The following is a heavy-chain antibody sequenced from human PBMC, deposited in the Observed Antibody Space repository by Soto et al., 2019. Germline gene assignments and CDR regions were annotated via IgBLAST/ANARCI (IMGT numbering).Heavy chain of an antibody. J-gene: IGHJ6*02. CDR2: INHSGST. V-gene: IGHV4-34*01. CDR1: GGSFSGYY. Sequence: QVQLQQWGAGLLKPSETLSLTCAVYGGSFSGYYWSWIRQPPGKGLEWIGEINHSGSTNYNRSLKSRVTIAVDTSKNQFSLKLSSVTAADTAVYYCARGGYYYYYYGMDVWGQGTTVTVSS. CDR3: ARGGYYYYYYGMDV. D-gene: IGHD3-10*01.